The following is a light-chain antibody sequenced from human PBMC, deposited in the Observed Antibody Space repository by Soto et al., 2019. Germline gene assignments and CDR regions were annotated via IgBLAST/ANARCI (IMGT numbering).Light chain of an antibody. CDR3: QQFSSYPLT. V-gene: IGKV3-20*01. CDR1: QTVRNNY. Sequence: VLTQSPGTLSLSPGERATLSCMASQTVRNNYLAWYQQKPGQAPRLLIYDASSRATGIPDRFSGGGSGTDFTLTISRLEPEDFAVYYCQQFSSYPLTFGGGTRWIS. CDR2: DAS. J-gene: IGKJ4*01.